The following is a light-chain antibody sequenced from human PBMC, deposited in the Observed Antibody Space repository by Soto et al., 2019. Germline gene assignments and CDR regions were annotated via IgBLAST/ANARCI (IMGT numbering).Light chain of an antibody. CDR1: QSVLYSSNNKNY. J-gene: IGKJ1*01. V-gene: IGKV4-1*01. Sequence: DIWMTKSQNSLAVSLGERATINCKSSQSVLYSSNNKNYLAWYQQKPGQPPKALIYWASTRESGVPDRFSGSGSGTDFTLTISSLQAEDVAVYYCQQYYTTPWTFGQGTKVDIK. CDR2: WAS. CDR3: QQYYTTPWT.